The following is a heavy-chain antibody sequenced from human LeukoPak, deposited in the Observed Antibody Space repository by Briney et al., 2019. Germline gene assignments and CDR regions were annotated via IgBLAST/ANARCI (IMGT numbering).Heavy chain of an antibody. V-gene: IGHV3-30*18. CDR2: ISYDGSNK. Sequence: GGSLRLSCAASGFTFSSYGMHWVRQAPGKGLEWVAVISYDGSNKYYADSVKGRFTISRDNSKNTLYLQMNSLRAEDTAVYYCAKDSRVVGATRDFQHWGQGTLVTVSS. CDR1: GFTFSSYG. D-gene: IGHD1-26*01. CDR3: AKDSRVVGATRDFQH. J-gene: IGHJ1*01.